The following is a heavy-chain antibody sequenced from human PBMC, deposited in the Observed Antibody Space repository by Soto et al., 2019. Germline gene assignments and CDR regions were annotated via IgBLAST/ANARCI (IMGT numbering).Heavy chain of an antibody. CDR1: GGTFSSYA. CDR3: ATSRMYGGRYYFDF. D-gene: IGHD1-26*01. J-gene: IGHJ4*02. CDR2: IIPFFGAS. Sequence: QVHLVQSGAEVKKPGSSVKVACKDSGGTFSSYAVNWGRQAPGQGLEWMGGIIPFFGASNYAQKFQGRVTITADESKSTVYMEVSSLTSEDTAVYYCATSRMYGGRYYFDFWGQGTLVTVSS. V-gene: IGHV1-69*01.